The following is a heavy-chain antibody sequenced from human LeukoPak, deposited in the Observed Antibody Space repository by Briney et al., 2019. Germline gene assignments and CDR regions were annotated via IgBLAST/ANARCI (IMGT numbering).Heavy chain of an antibody. Sequence: ASVKVSCKASGGTFSSYAISWVRQAPGQGLEWMGGIIPIFGTANYAQKFQGRVTITADESTSTAYMELSSLRSEGTAVHYCARPNYYDSSGYGWGQGTLVTVSS. CDR3: ARPNYYDSSGYG. CDR1: GGTFSSYA. D-gene: IGHD3-22*01. CDR2: IIPIFGTA. J-gene: IGHJ4*02. V-gene: IGHV1-69*13.